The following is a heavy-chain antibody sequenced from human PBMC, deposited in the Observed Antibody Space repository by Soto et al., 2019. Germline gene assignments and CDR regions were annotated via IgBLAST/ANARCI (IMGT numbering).Heavy chain of an antibody. V-gene: IGHV1-2*02. J-gene: IGHJ4*02. Sequence: ASVNGSCKTSGYTFTGNYIHWVRQAPGQGLECMGWLNPQSGGTNYAQKFQGRVTMTRDTSISTAYMELTRLTSEDTAVYFCARSVVMVVVAPVSVLDYWAQGTLVTVSS. CDR2: LNPQSGGT. CDR3: ARSVVMVVVAPVSVLDY. D-gene: IGHD2-15*01. CDR1: GYTFTGNY.